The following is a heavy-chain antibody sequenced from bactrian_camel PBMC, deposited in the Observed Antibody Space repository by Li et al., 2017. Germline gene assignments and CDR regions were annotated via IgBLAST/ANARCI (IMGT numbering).Heavy chain of an antibody. V-gene: IGHV3S53*01. CDR1: GYTDNTYC. CDR3: VRAASSQMGWADFGY. CDR2: TDSDGST. D-gene: IGHD5*01. Sequence: HVQLVESGGGSVQAGGSLRLSYAASGYTDNTYCMGWFRQVPGKEREGVATTDSDGSTTYADSVKGRFTISRDNAKNTLDLQMNSLKPEDTAVYYCVRAASSQMGWADFGYWGQGTQ. J-gene: IGHJ6*01.